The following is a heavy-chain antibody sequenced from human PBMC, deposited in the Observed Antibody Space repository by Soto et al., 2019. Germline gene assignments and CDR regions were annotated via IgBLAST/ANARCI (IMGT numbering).Heavy chain of an antibody. CDR3: AAFKLRCLEWLTYGMDV. J-gene: IGHJ6*02. CDR1: GDTFTSYG. D-gene: IGHD3-3*01. V-gene: IGHV1-18*04. CDR2: ISAYNGNT. Sequence: AAVKVYCKAAGDTFTSYGISWVRQAPGQELEWMGWISAYNGNTNYAQKLQGRVTMTTDTSTSTAYMELRSLRSDDTAVYYCAAFKLRCLEWLTYGMDVWGQGTTVTVSS.